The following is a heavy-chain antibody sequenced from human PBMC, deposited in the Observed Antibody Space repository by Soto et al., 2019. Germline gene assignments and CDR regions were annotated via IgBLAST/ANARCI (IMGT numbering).Heavy chain of an antibody. D-gene: IGHD3-10*01. V-gene: IGHV4-39*01. J-gene: IGHJ6*02. Sequence: SETLSLTCTVSGVSIGGSNYFWGWIRQSPGTGLEWLGTIYSSGTTYYSPSLKSRITMSLDTSKNQFSLNLGSVTAADTAVYYCTRRRFGVRPVTTMEVWGPGTTVTVS. CDR3: TRRRFGVRPVTTMEV. CDR2: IYSSGTT. CDR1: GVSIGGSNYF.